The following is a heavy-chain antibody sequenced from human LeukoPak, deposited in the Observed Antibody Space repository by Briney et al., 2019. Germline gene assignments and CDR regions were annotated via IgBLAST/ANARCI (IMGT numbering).Heavy chain of an antibody. CDR2: IWYDGRNK. CDR1: GFTFSSYG. Sequence: GGSLRLSCAASGFTFSSYGMHWVRQAPGKGLEWVAVIWYDGRNKYYADSVKGRFTISRDNSKNTLYLQMNSLRAEDTAVYYCARGYSSGWNFDYWGQGTLVTVSS. V-gene: IGHV3-33*01. J-gene: IGHJ4*02. CDR3: ARGYSSGWNFDY. D-gene: IGHD6-19*01.